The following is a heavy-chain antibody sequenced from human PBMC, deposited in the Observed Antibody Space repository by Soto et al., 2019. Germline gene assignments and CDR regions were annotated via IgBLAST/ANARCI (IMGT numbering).Heavy chain of an antibody. CDR3: ARGKRFWSGGSATGGDYYYYYMDV. Sequence: GGSLRLSCAASGFTLSGYWMSWVRQAPGKGLEWVANIKRDGSEKYYVDSAKGRFTISRDNAENSLFLQMNTLRAEDTALYYCARGKRFWSGGSATGGDYYYYYMDVWGKGTTVTVSS. CDR2: IKRDGSEK. CDR1: GFTLSGYW. V-gene: IGHV3-7*01. D-gene: IGHD3-3*01. J-gene: IGHJ6*03.